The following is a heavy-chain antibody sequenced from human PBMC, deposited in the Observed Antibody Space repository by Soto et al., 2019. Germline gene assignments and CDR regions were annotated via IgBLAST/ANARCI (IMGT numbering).Heavy chain of an antibody. CDR2: IHHSWST. D-gene: IGHD2-2*01. CDR3: ERVRQGCSSTSCYFDP. J-gene: IGHJ5*02. Sequence: SETLSLTCAVAVGSISSSNLWNWVRQPPGKGLEWIGEIHHSWSTNYNPSLKSRVTISMDKAKNQFSLILNSVTAADTAVYYCERVRQGCSSTSCYFDPWGKGTLVTVSS. V-gene: IGHV4-4*02. CDR1: VGSISSSNL.